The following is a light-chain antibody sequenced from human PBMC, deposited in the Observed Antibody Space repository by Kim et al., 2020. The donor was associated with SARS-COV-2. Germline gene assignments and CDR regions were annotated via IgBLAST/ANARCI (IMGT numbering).Light chain of an antibody. V-gene: IGLV3-9*01. Sequence: SVALGQTARITCGGNNIGSKNVRWYQQKPGQAPVLVIYRDSNRPSGIPERFSGSNSGNTATLTISRAQAGDEADYYCQVWDSSTAVFGGGTKLTVL. CDR2: RDS. CDR1: NIGSKN. CDR3: QVWDSSTAV. J-gene: IGLJ3*02.